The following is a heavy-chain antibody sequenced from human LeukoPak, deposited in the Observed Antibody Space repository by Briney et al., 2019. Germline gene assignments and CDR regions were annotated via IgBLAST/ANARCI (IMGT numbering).Heavy chain of an antibody. CDR1: GLTFSSYG. V-gene: IGHV3-48*04. CDR2: ISSSGSTI. CDR3: ARTRGRYDSSGYYY. Sequence: PGGSLRLSCAASGLTFSSYGMSWVRQAPGKGLEWVSYISSSGSTIYYADSVKGRFTISRDNAKNSLYLQMNRLRAEDTAVYHCARTRGRYDSSGYYYWGQGTLVTVSS. J-gene: IGHJ4*02. D-gene: IGHD3-22*01.